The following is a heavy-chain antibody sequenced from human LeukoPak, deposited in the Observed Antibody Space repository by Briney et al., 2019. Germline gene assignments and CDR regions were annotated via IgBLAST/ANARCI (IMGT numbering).Heavy chain of an antibody. Sequence: ASVKVSCKASDYTFTGYGFSWVRQAPGQGLEWMGWISTYNGNTNYAQKFQGRVTMTTDTSTSTAYMELRSLRSDDTAVYYCARDRGADSTGMDVWGQGTTVTVSS. CDR2: ISTYNGNT. J-gene: IGHJ6*02. D-gene: IGHD2/OR15-2a*01. CDR1: DYTFTGYG. V-gene: IGHV1-18*01. CDR3: ARDRGADSTGMDV.